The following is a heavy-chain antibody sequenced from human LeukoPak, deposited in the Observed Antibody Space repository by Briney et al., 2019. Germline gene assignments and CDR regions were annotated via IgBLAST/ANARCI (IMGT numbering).Heavy chain of an antibody. CDR3: ARDPLDTGTFDI. CDR2: INPNSGGT. V-gene: IGHV1-2*02. D-gene: IGHD5-18*01. Sequence: ASVKVSCKASGYTFTSYDINWVRQAPGQGLEWMGWINPNSGGTNYAQKFQGRVTMTRDTSISTAYMELSRLRSDDTAVYYCARDPLDTGTFDIWGQGTMVTVSS. CDR1: GYTFTSYD. J-gene: IGHJ3*02.